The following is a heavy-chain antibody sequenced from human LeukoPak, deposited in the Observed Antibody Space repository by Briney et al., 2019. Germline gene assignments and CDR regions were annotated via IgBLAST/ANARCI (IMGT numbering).Heavy chain of an antibody. CDR2: ISSSSSYI. CDR3: AKWNGQLPYNWFDP. Sequence: GGSLRLSCVASGFTFSNYDMNWVRQAPGKGLEWVSFISSSSSYIYYADSVKGRFTISRDNSKNTLYLQMNSLRAEDTAVYYCAKWNGQLPYNWFDPWGQGTLVTVSS. CDR1: GFTFSNYD. V-gene: IGHV3-21*01. D-gene: IGHD1-1*01. J-gene: IGHJ5*02.